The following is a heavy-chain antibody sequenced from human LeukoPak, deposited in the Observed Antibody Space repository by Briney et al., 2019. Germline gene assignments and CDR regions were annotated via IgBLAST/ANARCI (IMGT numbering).Heavy chain of an antibody. Sequence: PGGSLRLSCAASGFTFDDYGMSWVRQAPGKGLEWVSGINWNGGSTGYADSVKGRFTISRDNAKNSLYLQMNSLRAEDTALYYCARLLWFGELRRSRFGPWGQGTLVTVSS. V-gene: IGHV3-20*04. J-gene: IGHJ5*02. CDR3: ARLLWFGELRRSRFGP. CDR1: GFTFDDYG. D-gene: IGHD3-10*01. CDR2: INWNGGST.